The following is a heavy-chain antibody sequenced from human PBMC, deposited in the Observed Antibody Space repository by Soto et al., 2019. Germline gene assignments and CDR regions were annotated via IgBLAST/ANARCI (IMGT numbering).Heavy chain of an antibody. Sequence: PSETLSLTCTISGGSIMPYYWNLSLQPPGKGLEWIGYIYYTESTNYSPSLKSRVTMSVDTSKNQFSLKLKSVTAADTAVYYCARDRGSNWGLNDAFDIWGQGTVVTVSS. CDR2: IYYTEST. CDR1: GGSIMPYY. CDR3: ARDRGSNWGLNDAFDI. D-gene: IGHD7-27*01. V-gene: IGHV4-59*01. J-gene: IGHJ3*02.